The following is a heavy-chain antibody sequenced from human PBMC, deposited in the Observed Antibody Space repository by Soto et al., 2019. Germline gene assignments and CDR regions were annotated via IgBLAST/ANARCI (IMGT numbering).Heavy chain of an antibody. CDR2: INPKSGGT. J-gene: IGHJ6*02. CDR1: GYTFTGYY. Sequence: ASVKVSCKASGYTFTGYYMHWVRQAPGQGLEWMGWINPKSGGTNYAQKFQGRVTMTRDTSISTAYMELSRLRSDDTAVYYCAREGIATVVTSVYYYGMDVWGQGTTVTVSS. CDR3: AREGIATVVTSVYYYGMDV. D-gene: IGHD4-17*01. V-gene: IGHV1-2*02.